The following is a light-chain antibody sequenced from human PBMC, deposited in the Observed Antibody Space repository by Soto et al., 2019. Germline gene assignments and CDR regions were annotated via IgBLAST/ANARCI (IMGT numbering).Light chain of an antibody. CDR3: HQYGSAPWT. CDR1: QSVSSNY. CDR2: DAS. Sequence: VLTLYPCQLSFSPGERCDLSSSASQSVSSNYVAWYQQKPGQAPRLLISDASNRATGTPARFRGSGSGTDFTLTITRLEPEDFAVYYCHQYGSAPWTFGQGTKVDI. V-gene: IGKV3-20*01. J-gene: IGKJ1*01.